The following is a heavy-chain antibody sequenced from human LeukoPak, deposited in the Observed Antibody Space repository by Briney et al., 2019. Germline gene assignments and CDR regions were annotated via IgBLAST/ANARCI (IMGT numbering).Heavy chain of an antibody. CDR1: GGSISSGSYY. V-gene: IGHV4-61*02. D-gene: IGHD2-2*01. CDR3: ARDRVDYCSSTSCYGYYFDY. CDR2: IYTSGST. J-gene: IGHJ4*02. Sequence: SQTLSLTCTVSGGSISSGSYYWSWIRQPAGKGLEWIGRIYTSGSTNYNPSLKSRITISVDTSKNQFPLKLSSVTAADTAVYYCARDRVDYCSSTSCYGYYFDYWGQGTLVTVSS.